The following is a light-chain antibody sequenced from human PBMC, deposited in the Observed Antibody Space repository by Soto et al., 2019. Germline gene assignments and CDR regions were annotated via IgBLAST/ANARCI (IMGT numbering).Light chain of an antibody. CDR3: QQHINWPLT. J-gene: IGKJ4*01. CDR1: QTVSSS. Sequence: VLTQSTASLSLSHGERATLSCRASQTVSSSLAWYQQKPGQAPRLLIYEASNRATGIPARFSGSGSGADFTLTISSLEPEDYALYYCQQHINWPLTFGGGTKVDIK. V-gene: IGKV3-11*01. CDR2: EAS.